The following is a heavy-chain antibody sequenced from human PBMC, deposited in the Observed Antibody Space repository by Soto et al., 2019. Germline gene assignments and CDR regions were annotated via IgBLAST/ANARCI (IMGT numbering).Heavy chain of an antibody. CDR3: ARVGGSGWFYFDY. CDR2: INAGNGNT. D-gene: IGHD6-19*01. V-gene: IGHV1-3*05. CDR1: GYTFTSYA. Sequence: QVQLVQSGAEEKKPGASVKVSCKASGYTFTSYAMHWVRQAPGQRLEWMGWINAGNGNTKYSQKFQGRVTITRDTAASTAYMELSSRRSEDTAVYYCARVGGSGWFYFDYWGQGTLVTVSS. J-gene: IGHJ4*02.